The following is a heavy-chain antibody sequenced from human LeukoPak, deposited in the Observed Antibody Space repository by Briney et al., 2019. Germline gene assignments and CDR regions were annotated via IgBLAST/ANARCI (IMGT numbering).Heavy chain of an antibody. CDR1: GFTFSSYW. CDR2: IDRDGSRI. V-gene: IGHV3-74*01. CDR3: VRGNDYGGPHY. Sequence: PGGSLRLSCAVSGFTFSSYWMHWVRQAPGKGLVWVSRIDRDGSRINYADSVKGRFTISRDNGKNTLFLQMNSLRAEDAAVYYCVRGNDYGGPHYWGQEPWSPSPQ. D-gene: IGHD4-23*01. J-gene: IGHJ4*01.